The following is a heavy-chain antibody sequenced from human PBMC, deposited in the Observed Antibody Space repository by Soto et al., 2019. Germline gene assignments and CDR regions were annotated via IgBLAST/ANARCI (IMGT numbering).Heavy chain of an antibody. J-gene: IGHJ4*02. V-gene: IGHV3-23*01. CDR2: VTGSAGDT. CDR3: ARTAGSNWYLPH. Sequence: SLRLSCAASGFTFSSYAMNWVRQAPGKGLEWVSGVTGSAGDTWYAGSVKGRFTASRDNSKDTLYLQMNSLRVEDTAVYYCARTAGSNWYLPHWGQGTLVTVSS. CDR1: GFTFSSYA. D-gene: IGHD6-13*01.